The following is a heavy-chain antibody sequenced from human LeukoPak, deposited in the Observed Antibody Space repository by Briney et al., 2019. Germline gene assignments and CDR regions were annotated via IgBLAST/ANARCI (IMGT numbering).Heavy chain of an antibody. Sequence: GGSLTLFCAASGFTFSNYAMIWPRQAPGEALEWVSAISNSGGNIHYVDSVKGRFTISRDNSKHTLYLQMNRLTDDDPAVYHCAKGKGTGRYDYFDYWGEGALVIVSS. CDR3: AKGKGTGRYDYFDY. J-gene: IGHJ4*02. CDR2: ISNSGGNI. CDR1: GFTFSNYA. V-gene: IGHV3-23*01. D-gene: IGHD1-26*01.